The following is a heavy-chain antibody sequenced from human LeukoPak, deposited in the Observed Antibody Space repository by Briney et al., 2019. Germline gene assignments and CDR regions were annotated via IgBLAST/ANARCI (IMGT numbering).Heavy chain of an antibody. CDR1: GGSISSDNYY. CDR2: IYTSGTT. CDR3: ARETYQLLSGYYYYYMDV. V-gene: IGHV4-61*02. D-gene: IGHD2-2*01. Sequence: SETLSLTCTVSGGSISSDNYYWSWIRQPAGKGLEWIGRIYTSGTTYYNPSLKSRVTMSVDTSKSQFSLKLSSVTAADTAVYYCARETYQLLSGYYYYYMDVWGKGTTVTVSS. J-gene: IGHJ6*03.